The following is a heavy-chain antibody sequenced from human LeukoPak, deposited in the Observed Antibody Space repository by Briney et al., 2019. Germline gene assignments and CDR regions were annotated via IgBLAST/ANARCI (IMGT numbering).Heavy chain of an antibody. D-gene: IGHD3-10*01. CDR2: VSSSSSYI. V-gene: IGHV3-21*01. CDR3: ARPYGRFGELWNWFDP. Sequence: GGSLRLSCAASGFTFSSYSMNWVRQAPGKGLEWVSSVSSSSSYIYYADSVKGRFTISRDNAKNSLYLQMNSLRAEDTAVYYCARPYGRFGELWNWFDPWGQGTLVTVSS. CDR1: GFTFSSYS. J-gene: IGHJ5*02.